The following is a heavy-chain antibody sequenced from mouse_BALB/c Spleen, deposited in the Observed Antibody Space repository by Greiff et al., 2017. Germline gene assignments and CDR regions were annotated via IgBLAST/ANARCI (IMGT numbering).Heavy chain of an antibody. J-gene: IGHJ3*01. CDR2: IWAGGST. Sequence: VQVVESGPGLVAPSQSLSITCTVSGFSLTSYGVHWVRQPPGKGLEWLGVIWAGGSTNYNSALMSRLSISKDNSKSQVFLKMNSLQTDDTAMYYCAREEYGYYVPFAYWGQGTLVTVSA. CDR3: AREEYGYYVPFAY. D-gene: IGHD2-3*01. V-gene: IGHV2-9*02. CDR1: GFSLTSYG.